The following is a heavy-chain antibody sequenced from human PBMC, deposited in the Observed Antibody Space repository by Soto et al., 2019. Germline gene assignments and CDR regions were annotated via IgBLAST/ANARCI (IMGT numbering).Heavy chain of an antibody. CDR2: ISSSSSYI. V-gene: IGHV3-21*01. D-gene: IGHD1-1*01. CDR3: ARTGEEYYKYYYMDV. J-gene: IGHJ6*03. Sequence: PGGSLRLSCAASGFTFSSYSMNWVRQAPGKGLEWVSSISSSSSYIYYADSVKGRFTISRDNAKNSLYLQMNSLRAEDTAVYYCARTGEEYYKYYYMDVWGKVSRGTVSS. CDR1: GFTFSSYS.